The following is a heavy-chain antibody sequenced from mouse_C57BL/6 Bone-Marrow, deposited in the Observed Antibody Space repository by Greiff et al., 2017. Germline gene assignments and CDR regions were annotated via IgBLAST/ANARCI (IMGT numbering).Heavy chain of an antibody. J-gene: IGHJ4*01. V-gene: IGHV1-61*01. Sequence: QVHVKQPGAELVRPGSSVKLSCKASGYTFTSYWLDWVKQRPGQGLEWIGNIYPSDSETHYNQKFKDKATLTVDKSSSTAYMQLSSLTSEDSAVYYCASFYGSMDYWGQGTSVTVSS. D-gene: IGHD1-1*01. CDR2: IYPSDSET. CDR3: ASFYGSMDY. CDR1: GYTFTSYW.